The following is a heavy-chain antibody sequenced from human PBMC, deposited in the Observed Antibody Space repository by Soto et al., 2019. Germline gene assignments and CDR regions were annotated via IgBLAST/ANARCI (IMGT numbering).Heavy chain of an antibody. J-gene: IGHJ4*02. CDR1: GFTFSSYA. V-gene: IGHV3-7*03. Sequence: EVQLLESGGGLVQPGGSLRLSCAASGFTFSSYAMSWVRQAPGKGLEWVANINKNGGEKYYVDSVKGRFTISRDNAKNSLYLQMNSLRAEDTALYYCARPWDTAMVSTWNYWGQGTLVTVSS. CDR3: ARPWDTAMVSTWNY. CDR2: INKNGGEK. D-gene: IGHD5-18*01.